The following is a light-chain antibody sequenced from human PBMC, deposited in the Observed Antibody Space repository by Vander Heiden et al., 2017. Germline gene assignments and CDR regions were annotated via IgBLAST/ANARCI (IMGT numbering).Light chain of an antibody. J-gene: IGKJ3*01. CDR3: QQHDDVPFT. CDR2: DAS. V-gene: IGKV1-33*01. Sequence: DIQMTQSPSSLSASVGDRVTITCQASQDIGKYLNWNQHKPGKAPNLLIYDASNLETGVPSRFSGGGAGTDFTFTISSLQPEDIATYYCQQHDDVPFTFGPGTKVDIK. CDR1: QDIGKY.